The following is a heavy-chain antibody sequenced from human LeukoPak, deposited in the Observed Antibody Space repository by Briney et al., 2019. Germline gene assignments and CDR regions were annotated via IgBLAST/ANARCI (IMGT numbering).Heavy chain of an antibody. CDR2: ISWNSGSI. Sequence: SGRSLRLSCAASGFTFDDYAMHWVRHAPGKGLEWVSGISWNSGSIGYADSVKGRFTISRDNAKNSLYLQMNSLRAEDTALYYCAKDSIGDTAMVNGWFDRWGQGTLVTVSS. CDR1: GFTFDDYA. V-gene: IGHV3-9*01. CDR3: AKDSIGDTAMVNGWFDR. D-gene: IGHD5-18*01. J-gene: IGHJ5*02.